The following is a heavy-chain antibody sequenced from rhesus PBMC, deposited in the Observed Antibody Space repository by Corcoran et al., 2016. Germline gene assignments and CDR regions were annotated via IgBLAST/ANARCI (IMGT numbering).Heavy chain of an antibody. CDR2: ISHGGGST. CDR3: AKGFGGFDY. CDR1: GFTFSSYG. J-gene: IGHJ4*01. V-gene: IGHV3S5*01. Sequence: EVQLVESGGGLVQPGGSLRLSCAASGFTFSSYGMSWVRPAPGKGLEWVSYISHGGGSTYYADSVKGRFTISRDNSKNTLSLQMNSLRAEDTAVYYCAKGFGGFDYWGQGVLVTVSS. D-gene: IGHD3-3*01.